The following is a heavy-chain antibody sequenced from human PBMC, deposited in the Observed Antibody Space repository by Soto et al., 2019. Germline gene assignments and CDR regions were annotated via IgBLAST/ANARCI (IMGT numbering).Heavy chain of an antibody. V-gene: IGHV4-31*03. CDR2: IYYSGNT. CDR3: ARDYDIGGLGDYYYYYGMDV. D-gene: IGHD3-9*01. J-gene: IGHJ6*02. Sequence: SETLSLTCTVSGGSISSGGYYWNWIRQHPGKGLEWIGYIYYSGNTYYNPSLKSRVTISVDTSKNQFSLKLSSVTAADTAVYYCARDYDIGGLGDYYYYYGMDVWGQGTTVTVSS. CDR1: GGSISSGGYY.